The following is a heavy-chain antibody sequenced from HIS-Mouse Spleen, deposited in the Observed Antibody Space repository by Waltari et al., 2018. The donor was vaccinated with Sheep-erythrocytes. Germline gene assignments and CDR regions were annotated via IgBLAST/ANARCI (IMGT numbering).Heavy chain of an antibody. CDR1: GFTFSSYG. CDR2: ISYDGSNK. D-gene: IGHD5-18*01. V-gene: IGHV3-30*18. Sequence: RSLRLSCAASGFTFSSYGMHWVRQAPGKGLEWVAVISYDGSNKYYADSVKGRFTISRDNSKNTLYLQMNSLRAEDTAVYYCAKDTAMVWCQGTLVTVSS. J-gene: IGHJ4*02. CDR3: AKDTAMV.